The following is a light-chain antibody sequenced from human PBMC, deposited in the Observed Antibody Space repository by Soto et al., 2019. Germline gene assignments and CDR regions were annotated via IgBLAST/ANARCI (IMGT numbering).Light chain of an antibody. CDR3: QQYYNWPPT. CDR1: QSVRSN. CDR2: GAS. J-gene: IGKJ1*01. Sequence: EIVMTQSPAPLSVSPGERATLSCRASQSVRSNLAWYQQKPGQAPRLLIYGASTRATGIPARFSGSGYGTEFTLNISNLQSEDFAVYCCQQYYNWPPTFGQGTKVEIK. V-gene: IGKV3-15*01.